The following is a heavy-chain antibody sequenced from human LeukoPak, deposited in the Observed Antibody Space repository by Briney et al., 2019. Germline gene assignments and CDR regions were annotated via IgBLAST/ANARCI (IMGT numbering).Heavy chain of an antibody. V-gene: IGHV1-8*01. Sequence: ASVTVSCKASGYTFTSYDINWVRQATGQGLEWMGWMNPNSGNTGYAQKFQGRVTMTRNTSISTAYMELSSLRSEDTAVYYCARGSGGGLYYYYYMDVWGKGTTVTVSS. CDR3: ARGSGGGLYYYYYMDV. D-gene: IGHD2-15*01. CDR2: MNPNSGNT. CDR1: GYTFTSYD. J-gene: IGHJ6*03.